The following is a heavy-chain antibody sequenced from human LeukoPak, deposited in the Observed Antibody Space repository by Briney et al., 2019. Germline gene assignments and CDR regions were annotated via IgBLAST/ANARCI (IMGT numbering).Heavy chain of an antibody. J-gene: IGHJ4*02. V-gene: IGHV1-69*06. CDR1: GGTFSSYA. CDR3: ARGYCSSTSCYEGFNH. CDR2: IIPIFGTA. Sequence: SVKVSCKASGGTFSSYAISWVRQAPGQGLEWMGGIIPIFGTANYAQKFQGRVTITADKSTSTAYMELSSLRSEDTAVYYCARGYCSSTSCYEGFNHWGQGTLVTVSS. D-gene: IGHD2-2*01.